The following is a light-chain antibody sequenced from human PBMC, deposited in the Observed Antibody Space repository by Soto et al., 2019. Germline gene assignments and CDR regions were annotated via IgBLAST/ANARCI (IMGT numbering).Light chain of an antibody. V-gene: IGKV3-11*01. CDR1: QSVNSY. CDR3: QLRSNWPPIT. J-gene: IGKJ5*01. Sequence: EIVLTQSPATLSLSPGERATLSCRASQSVNSYLAWYQQKPGKAPRLLIYDASNRATGIPARFSGSGAGTDFTLAISRLELEDFAVYSCQLRSNWPPITFGQGTRLEIK. CDR2: DAS.